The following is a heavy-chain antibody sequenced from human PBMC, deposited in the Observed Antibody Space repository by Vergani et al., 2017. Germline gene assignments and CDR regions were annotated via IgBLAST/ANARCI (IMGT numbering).Heavy chain of an antibody. CDR2: IFPSGNS. J-gene: IGHJ6*03. CDR3: ALASLRALVGFYYYMDV. CDR1: GDSITNGGFS. Sequence: QLQLQESGSGLVKPSQTLSLTCAVSGDSITNGGFSWNWIRQPPGKGPEWIGYIFPSGNSDYNPSLKNPVSISLAKSKNQFSLLVHSVTAADTGVYFCALASLRALVGFYYYMDVWGKGKTVVVSS. V-gene: IGHV4-30-2*01. D-gene: IGHD2-15*01.